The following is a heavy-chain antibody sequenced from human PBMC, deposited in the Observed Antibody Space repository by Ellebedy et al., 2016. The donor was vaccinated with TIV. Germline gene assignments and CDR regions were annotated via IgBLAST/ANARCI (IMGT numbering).Heavy chain of an antibody. J-gene: IGHJ4*02. D-gene: IGHD4-17*01. CDR2: ISSSGSTR. CDR1: GFTLSGYS. V-gene: IGHV3-48*01. Sequence: GGSLRLSXSVSGFTLSGYSMNWVRQAPGKGLEWVSYISSSGSTRYYADSVKGRFTISRDDPKSTLYLQMNNLRAEDTAVYYCAKDRDDAGDFVFDSWGQGTLVTVSS. CDR3: AKDRDDAGDFVFDS.